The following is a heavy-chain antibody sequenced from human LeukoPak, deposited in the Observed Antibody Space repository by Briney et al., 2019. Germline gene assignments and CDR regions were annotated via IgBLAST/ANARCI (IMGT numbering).Heavy chain of an antibody. CDR2: IDSGGST. CDR3: AREGDYDFWRGAFDI. V-gene: IGHV3-53*01. Sequence: QPGGSLRLSCAASGFTFSSYWMHWVRQAPGKGLVWVSIIDSGGSTYYADSVKGRFTISRDNSKNTLYLQMNSLRAEDTAVYYCAREGDYDFWRGAFDIWGQGTMVTVSS. D-gene: IGHD3-3*01. J-gene: IGHJ3*02. CDR1: GFTFSSYW.